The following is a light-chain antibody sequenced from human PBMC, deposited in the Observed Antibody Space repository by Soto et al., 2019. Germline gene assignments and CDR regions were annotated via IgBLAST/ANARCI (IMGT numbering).Light chain of an antibody. Sequence: SVLTKPASVYGSPGQSITISCTGTRSDVGGYNYVYWHQQHPGKAPKLMIYDVTNRPSGVSDRFSGSKSGNTASLTISGLQAEDEADYYCSSYTSSSTYVFGAGTKVTVL. CDR2: DVT. J-gene: IGLJ1*01. V-gene: IGLV2-14*01. CDR3: SSYTSSSTYV. CDR1: RSDVGGYNY.